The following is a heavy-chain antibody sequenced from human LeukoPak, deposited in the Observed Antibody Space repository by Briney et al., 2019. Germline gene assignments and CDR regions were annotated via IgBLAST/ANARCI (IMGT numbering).Heavy chain of an antibody. J-gene: IGHJ4*02. D-gene: IGHD7-27*01. CDR3: AGWGNWGSGPFDY. V-gene: IGHV4-34*01. CDR2: INHSGST. CDR1: GGSFSGYY. Sequence: PSETLSLTCAVYGGSFSGYYWSWIRQPPGKGLEWIGEINHSGSTNYNPSLKSRVTISVDTSKNQFSLKLSSVTAADTAVYYCAGWGNWGSGPFDYWGQGTLVTVSS.